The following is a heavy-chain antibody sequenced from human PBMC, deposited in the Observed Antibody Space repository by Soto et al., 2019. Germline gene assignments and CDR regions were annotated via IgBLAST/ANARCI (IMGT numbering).Heavy chain of an antibody. D-gene: IGHD3-9*01. CDR1: GYTFTSYD. CDR3: ARRRAVLRYFDWLLKGNWFDP. CDR2: MNPNSGNT. J-gene: IGHJ5*02. Sequence: ASVKVSCKASGYTFTSYDINWVRQATGQGLEWMGWMNPNSGNTGYAQKFQGRVTMTRNTSISTAYMELSSLRSEDTAVYYCARRRAVLRYFDWLLKGNWFDPWGQGTLVTVSS. V-gene: IGHV1-8*01.